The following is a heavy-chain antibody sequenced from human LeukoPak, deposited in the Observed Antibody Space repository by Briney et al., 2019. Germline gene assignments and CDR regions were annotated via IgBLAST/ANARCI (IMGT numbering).Heavy chain of an antibody. D-gene: IGHD3-22*01. V-gene: IGHV2-70*04. CDR1: WFSLSTRGMR. Sequence: SGPAMAKPTQILTLSCTFTWFSLSTRGMRVSWIRHPPRKTLEWLTSIDRDDDKFYSTALKPTVNLSRDTSKNQVVLTMTNMDPVDTTTYYCAHNYYDSSGLIWGQGTMVTVSS. CDR2: IDRDDDK. J-gene: IGHJ3*02. CDR3: AHNYYDSSGLI.